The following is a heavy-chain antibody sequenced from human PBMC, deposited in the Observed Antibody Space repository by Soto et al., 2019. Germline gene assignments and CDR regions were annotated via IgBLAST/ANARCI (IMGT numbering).Heavy chain of an antibody. Sequence: QVQLVQSGAEVKKPGSSVKVSCKASGGTFSSNTISWVRQAPGQGLEWMGRIIPILGIANYAQKFQGRVTITADKSTSTAYMELSSLRSEDTAVYYCARGDSAWGSGIDYWGQGTLVTVSS. V-gene: IGHV1-69*02. CDR1: GGTFSSNT. J-gene: IGHJ4*02. D-gene: IGHD3-10*01. CDR3: ARGDSAWGSGIDY. CDR2: IIPILGIA.